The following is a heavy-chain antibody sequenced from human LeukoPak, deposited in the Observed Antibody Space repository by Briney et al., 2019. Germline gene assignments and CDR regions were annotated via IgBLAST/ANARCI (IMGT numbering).Heavy chain of an antibody. CDR3: AREQPPGIYFDY. V-gene: IGHV3-53*01. D-gene: IGHD6-13*01. CDR1: GFTVSSNY. Sequence: GGSLRLSCAASGFTVSSNYMSWVRQAPGKGLEWGSIIYSGGNTYYADSVKARFTISRDNSKNTVYLQVNSLRAEDTAVYYCAREQPPGIYFDYWGQGTPVTVSS. CDR2: IYSGGNT. J-gene: IGHJ4*02.